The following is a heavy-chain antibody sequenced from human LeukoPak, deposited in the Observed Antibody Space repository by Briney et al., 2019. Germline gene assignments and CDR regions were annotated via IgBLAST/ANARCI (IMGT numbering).Heavy chain of an antibody. J-gene: IGHJ5*02. V-gene: IGHV4-61*02. D-gene: IGHD3-22*01. Sequence: PSETLSLTCTVSGGSISSGSYYWSWIRQPAGKGLEWIGRIYTSGSTNYNPSLKSRVTISVDTSKNQFSLKLSSVTAADTAVYYCAREVHYYDSSGYYYWFDPWGQGTLVTVSS. CDR3: AREVHYYDSSGYYYWFDP. CDR1: GGSISSGSYY. CDR2: IYTSGST.